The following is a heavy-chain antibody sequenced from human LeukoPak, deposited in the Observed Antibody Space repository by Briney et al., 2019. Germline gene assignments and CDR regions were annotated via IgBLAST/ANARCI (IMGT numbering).Heavy chain of an antibody. CDR3: AKDIAGSTDSTEGFDY. D-gene: IGHD3-10*01. CDR2: ISWNSGSR. V-gene: IGHV3-9*01. Sequence: GGSLRLACGASGFTLDDYAMHWVRRARGRGVEWVSGISWNSGSRVDADGVRGRFPISRDNAKNPLYLQMNSLRAEDTALYYCAKDIAGSTDSTEGFDYWGQGTLLTVSS. CDR1: GFTLDDYA. J-gene: IGHJ4*02.